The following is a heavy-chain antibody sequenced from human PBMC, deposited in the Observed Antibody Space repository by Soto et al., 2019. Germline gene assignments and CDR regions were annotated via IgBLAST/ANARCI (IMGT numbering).Heavy chain of an antibody. Sequence: SVTLSLTCTVSGGSISNYYWSWIRQPPGKGLEWIGYIYYSGSTNYNPSLKSRVTISVDTSKNQFSLKLSSVTAADTAVYYCARLGSGFSVWGQGTLVTVSS. J-gene: IGHJ4*02. CDR3: ARLGSGFSV. CDR1: GGSISNYY. D-gene: IGHD6-19*01. CDR2: IYYSGST. V-gene: IGHV4-59*08.